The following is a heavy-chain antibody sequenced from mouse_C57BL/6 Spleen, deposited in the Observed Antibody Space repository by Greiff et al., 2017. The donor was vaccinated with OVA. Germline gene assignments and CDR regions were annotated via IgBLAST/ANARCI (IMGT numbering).Heavy chain of an antibody. V-gene: IGHV5-17*01. J-gene: IGHJ1*03. D-gene: IGHD1-1*01. CDR2: ISSGSSTN. CDR1: GFTFSDYG. CDR3: ARNYYGSRGYFDV. Sequence: EVKLVESGGGLVKPGGSLKLSCAASGFTFSDYGMHWVRQAPEKGLEWVAYISSGSSTNYYADTVKGRFTISRDNAKNTLFLQMTSLRSEDTAMYYCARNYYGSRGYFDVWGTGTTVTVSS.